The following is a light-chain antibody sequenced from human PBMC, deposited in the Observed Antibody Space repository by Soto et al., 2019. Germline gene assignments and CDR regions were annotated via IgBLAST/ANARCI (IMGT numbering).Light chain of an antibody. CDR2: AVS. J-gene: IGLJ1*01. CDR1: SSDVGGYNY. CDR3: CSYTVSGTYV. Sequence: QSALTQPASVSGSPGQSITISCTGTSSDVGGYNYVSWYQQHPGKAPKLMIYAVSNRPSGDSNRFSGSKSGNTATLTISGRHAEDEADYYCCSYTVSGTYVFGTGTKLTVL. V-gene: IGLV2-14*01.